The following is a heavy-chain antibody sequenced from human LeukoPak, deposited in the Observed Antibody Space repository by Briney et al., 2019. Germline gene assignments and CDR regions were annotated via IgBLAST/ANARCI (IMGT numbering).Heavy chain of an antibody. CDR3: ARDREVGATTLAFDY. Sequence: SVKVSCKASGGTFSGYAISWVRQALGQGLEWMGGIIPTFGTVNYAQKFQGRVTITADESTSTGYMELSSLRSEDTAVYYCARDREVGATTLAFDYWGQGTLVTVSS. CDR1: GGTFSGYA. CDR2: IIPTFGTV. D-gene: IGHD1-26*01. J-gene: IGHJ4*02. V-gene: IGHV1-69*01.